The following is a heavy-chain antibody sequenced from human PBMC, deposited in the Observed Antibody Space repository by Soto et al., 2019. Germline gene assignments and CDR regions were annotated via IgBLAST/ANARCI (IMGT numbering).Heavy chain of an antibody. CDR2: IKQDGSEK. D-gene: IGHD5-12*01. CDR1: GFNFSSYW. Sequence: EVQLVESGGGLVQPGGSLRLSCAASGFNFSSYWMSWVRQAPGKGLEWVANIKQDGSEKYYVDSVKGRFSISRDNAKNSLYLQMNSLRAEDRAVYYCARDHGWVATFWFDPWGQGTLVTVSS. CDR3: ARDHGWVATFWFDP. V-gene: IGHV3-7*05. J-gene: IGHJ5*02.